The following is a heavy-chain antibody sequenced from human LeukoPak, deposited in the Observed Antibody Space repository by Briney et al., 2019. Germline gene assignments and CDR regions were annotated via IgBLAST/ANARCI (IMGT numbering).Heavy chain of an antibody. Sequence: PGGSLRLSCAASGFTFSSYAISWVRQAPGKGLEWVSGISSSAGNTNYADSVKCRFTISRDNSKNTLYLQMNSLRVEDTAVYYCAKAQLRVTTGIDNWGQGTLVTVSS. CDR1: GFTFSSYA. V-gene: IGHV3-23*01. CDR3: AKAQLRVTTGIDN. D-gene: IGHD4-17*01. CDR2: ISSSAGNT. J-gene: IGHJ4*02.